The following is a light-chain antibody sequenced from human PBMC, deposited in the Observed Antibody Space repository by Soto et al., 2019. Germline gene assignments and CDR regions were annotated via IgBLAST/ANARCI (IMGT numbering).Light chain of an antibody. CDR3: ATWDDSLNAWV. CDR1: SSNIGINT. V-gene: IGLV1-44*01. CDR2: SNN. Sequence: QSVLTQPPSASGTPGQRVTISCSGSSSNIGINTVNWYQQLPGTAPKLLIYSNNQRPSGVPDRFSGSKSGTSASLAISGLQFEDEDDYYCATWDDSLNAWVFGRGTKLTVL. J-gene: IGLJ3*02.